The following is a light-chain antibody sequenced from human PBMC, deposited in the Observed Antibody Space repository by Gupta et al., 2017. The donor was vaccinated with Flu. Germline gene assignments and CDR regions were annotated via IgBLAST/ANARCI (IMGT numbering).Light chain of an antibody. CDR3: EAWDASISGLV. Sequence: QSVLTQPPSASGTPGQRVTISCSGSSSNIEKNYAYWFQQLPGTAPKLLIYRNNQRPSGVPDRFSASTSGTSASLTISVPQAEEEADYYCEAWDASISGLVFGGGTKLTVL. J-gene: IGLJ3*02. CDR2: RNN. CDR1: SSNIEKNY. V-gene: IGLV1-47*01.